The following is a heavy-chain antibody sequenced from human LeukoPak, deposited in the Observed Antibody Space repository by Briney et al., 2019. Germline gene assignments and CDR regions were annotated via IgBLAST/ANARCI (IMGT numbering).Heavy chain of an antibody. J-gene: IGHJ2*01. V-gene: IGHV3-30*02. CDR3: ALGAGTAGGYFDL. CDR1: GFTFSSYG. Sequence: GGSLRLSCAASGFTFSSYGMHWVRQAPGKGLEWVAFIRYDGSNKYYADSVKGRFTISRDNSKNTLYLQMNSLRAEDTAVYYCALGAGTAGGYFDLWGRGTLVTVSS. CDR2: IRYDGSNK. D-gene: IGHD3-16*01.